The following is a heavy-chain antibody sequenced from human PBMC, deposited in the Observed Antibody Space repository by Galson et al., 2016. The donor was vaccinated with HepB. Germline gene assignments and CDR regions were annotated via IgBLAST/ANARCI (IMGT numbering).Heavy chain of an antibody. J-gene: IGHJ4*02. V-gene: IGHV4-61*03. D-gene: IGHD5-12*01. Sequence: SETLSLTCSISGASVSSISYYWNWIRQSPGKGLEWIGNFYYSGISNYNPSLKSRVTMSVDMSKNFFSLKLSSVTAADTAVYYCARDVGSGYDFLDYWGQGILVTVSS. CDR1: GASVSSISYY. CDR2: FYYSGIS. CDR3: ARDVGSGYDFLDY.